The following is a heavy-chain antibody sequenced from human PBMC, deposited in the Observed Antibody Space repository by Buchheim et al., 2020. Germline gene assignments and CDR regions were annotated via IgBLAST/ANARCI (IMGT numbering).Heavy chain of an antibody. CDR3: ARVDCSRGSCYADS. Sequence: EVQLVESGGGLVQPGGSLRLSCAASGFIFRTYDTHWVRQPAGKRLEWVSAIGLGGDTYYSGSVKGRFTISRENAKNSLYLQMDSLRAGDTAVYFCARVDCSRGSCYADSWGQGTL. D-gene: IGHD2-15*01. CDR1: GFIFRTYD. CDR2: IGLGGDT. J-gene: IGHJ4*02. V-gene: IGHV3-13*04.